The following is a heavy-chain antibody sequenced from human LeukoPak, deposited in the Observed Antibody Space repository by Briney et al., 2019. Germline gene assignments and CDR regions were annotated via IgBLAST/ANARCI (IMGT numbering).Heavy chain of an antibody. Sequence: ASVKVSCKASGYTFTSYGISWVRQAPGQGLEWMEWISAYNGNTNYAQKLQGRVTMTTDTSTSTAYMELRSLRSDDTAVYYCARHDRGITMIVVVSLDYWGQGTLVTVSS. J-gene: IGHJ4*02. CDR3: ARHDRGITMIVVVSLDY. D-gene: IGHD3-22*01. CDR1: GYTFTSYG. CDR2: ISAYNGNT. V-gene: IGHV1-18*01.